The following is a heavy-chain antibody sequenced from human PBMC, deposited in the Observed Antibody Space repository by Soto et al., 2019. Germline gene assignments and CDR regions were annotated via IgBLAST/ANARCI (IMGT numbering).Heavy chain of an antibody. V-gene: IGHV4-30-4*01. CDR1: GGSISSGDYY. D-gene: IGHD4-17*01. J-gene: IGHJ4*02. Sequence: ASETLSLTCTVSGGSISSGDYYWRWIRQPPGKGLEWIGYIYYSGSTYYNPSLKSRVTISVDTSKNQFSLKLSSVTAADTAVYYCARVAPLKSKMTTVVEPFDYWGQGTLVTVS. CDR3: ARVAPLKSKMTTVVEPFDY. CDR2: IYYSGST.